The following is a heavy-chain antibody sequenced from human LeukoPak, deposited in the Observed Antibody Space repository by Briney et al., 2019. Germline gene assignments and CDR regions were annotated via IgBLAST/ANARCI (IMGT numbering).Heavy chain of an antibody. J-gene: IGHJ4*02. CDR1: GFPFSSYW. D-gene: IGHD2-15*01. CDR3: ARDWPGWPKGY. Sequence: PGGSLRLSCAASGFPFSSYWMSWVRQAPGKGLEWVVNIKQDGSEKYYVDSVKGRFTISRDNAKNSLYLQMNSLRAEDTAVYYCARDWPGWPKGYWGQGTLVTVSS. V-gene: IGHV3-7*01. CDR2: IKQDGSEK.